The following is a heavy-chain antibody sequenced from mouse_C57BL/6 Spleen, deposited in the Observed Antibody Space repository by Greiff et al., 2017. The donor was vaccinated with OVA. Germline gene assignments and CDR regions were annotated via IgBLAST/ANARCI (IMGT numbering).Heavy chain of an antibody. CDR2: IDPSDSYT. CDR3: AFYGNYVDY. V-gene: IGHV1-69*01. Sequence: QVQLQQPGAELVMPGASVKLSCTASGYTFTSYWMHWVKQRPGQGLEWIGEIDPSDSYTNYNQKFKGKSTLTVDKSSSTAYMQLSSVTSDDSAVYYSAFYGNYVDYWGQGTTLTVSS. D-gene: IGHD2-1*01. CDR1: GYTFTSYW. J-gene: IGHJ2*01.